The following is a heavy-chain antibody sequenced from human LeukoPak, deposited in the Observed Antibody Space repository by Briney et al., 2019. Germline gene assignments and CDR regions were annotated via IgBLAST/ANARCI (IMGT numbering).Heavy chain of an antibody. CDR3: AREAYCGGDCYFFDY. Sequence: GGSLRLSCAASGFTFSSYAMHWVRQAPGKGLEYVSAISSNGGSTYYANSVKGRFTISRDNSKNTLYLQMGSLRAEDMAVYYCAREAYCGGDCYFFDYWGQGTLVTVSS. CDR1: GFTFSSYA. V-gene: IGHV3-64*01. D-gene: IGHD2-21*02. CDR2: ISSNGGST. J-gene: IGHJ4*02.